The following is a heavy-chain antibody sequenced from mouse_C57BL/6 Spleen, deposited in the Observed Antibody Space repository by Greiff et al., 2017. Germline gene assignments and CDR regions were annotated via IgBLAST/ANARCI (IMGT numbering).Heavy chain of an antibody. V-gene: IGHV1-22*01. D-gene: IGHD3-2*02. CDR3: ARERDSSGYVGFAY. Sequence: VQLKESGPELVKPGASVKMSCKASGYTFTDYNMHWVKQSHGKSLEWIGYINPNNGGTSYNQKFKGKATLTVNKSSSTAYMELRSLTSEDSAVYYCARERDSSGYVGFAYWGQGTLVTVSA. CDR1: GYTFTDYN. J-gene: IGHJ3*01. CDR2: INPNNGGT.